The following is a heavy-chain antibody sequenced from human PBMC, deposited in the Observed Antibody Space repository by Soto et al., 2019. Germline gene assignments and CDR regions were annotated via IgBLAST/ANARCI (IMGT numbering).Heavy chain of an antibody. CDR3: ARDRGYPDSFNI. V-gene: IGHV3-74*01. Sequence: GGSLRLSCAASGFTFSSYAMHWVRQAPGKGLVWVSHINGDGSTIVYADSVKGRFTISRDNAKNTLYLQMNSLRVEDTAVYYCARDRGYPDSFNIWGQGTRVTVSS. J-gene: IGHJ3*02. CDR1: GFTFSSYA. D-gene: IGHD3-10*01. CDR2: INGDGSTI.